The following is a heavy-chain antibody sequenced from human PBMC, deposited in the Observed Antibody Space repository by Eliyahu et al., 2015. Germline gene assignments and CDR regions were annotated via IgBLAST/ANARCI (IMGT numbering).Heavy chain of an antibody. J-gene: IGHJ4*02. CDR2: INXDGTXT. D-gene: IGHD4-17*01. Sequence: EVQLVESGGAVVQPGGSLRLSCVGSGFTFXDRTLPWVRQAPGKGLGWVSXINXDGTXTYXADSVKGRFTISRDNSKNSLYLQMNSLRTEDTALYYCAKDIIGXYCVDWGQGTLVTVSS. CDR1: GFTFXDRT. V-gene: IGHV3-43*01. CDR3: AKDIIGXYCVD.